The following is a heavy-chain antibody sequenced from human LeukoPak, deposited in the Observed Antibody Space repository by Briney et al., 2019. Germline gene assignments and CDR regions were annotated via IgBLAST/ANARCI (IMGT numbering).Heavy chain of an antibody. CDR1: GGSISSSSYY. V-gene: IGHV4-39*01. CDR3: AGAGDGPTLFLFYGLEV. D-gene: IGHD3-10*01. J-gene: IGHJ6*02. CDR2: IYYSGST. Sequence: SETLSLTCTVSGGSISSSSYYWGWIRQPPGKGLEWIGSIYYSGSTYYNPSLKSRVTISVDTSKNQFSLKLSSVTAADAAVYFCAGAGDGPTLFLFYGLEVWGQGTQVNVSS.